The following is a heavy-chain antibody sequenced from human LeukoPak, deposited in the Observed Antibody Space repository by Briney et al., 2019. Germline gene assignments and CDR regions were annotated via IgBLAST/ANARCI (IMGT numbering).Heavy chain of an antibody. Sequence: PSETLSLTCTVSGASTGSTTYYWDWFRQPPGKGLEWIGNIYDGGSTHYNPSLKSRLAMSVDTSKNHFSLRLNSVTAADTAIYYCATHRRPGSGGYENAFEIWGQGTMVTVSS. CDR1: GASTGSTTYY. V-gene: IGHV4-39*01. D-gene: IGHD5-12*01. J-gene: IGHJ3*02. CDR2: IYDGGST. CDR3: ATHRRPGSGGYENAFEI.